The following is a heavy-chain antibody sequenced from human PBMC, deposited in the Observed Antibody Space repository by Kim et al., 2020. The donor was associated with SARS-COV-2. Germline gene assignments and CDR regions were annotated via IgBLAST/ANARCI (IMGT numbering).Heavy chain of an antibody. CDR1: GGSISSSSYY. CDR2: IYYSRST. D-gene: IGHD3-3*02. J-gene: IGHJ2*01. Sequence: SETLSLTCSVSGGSISSSSYYWGWIRQPPGKGLEWIGNIYYSRSTYYNPSLKSRVTISVDTSKNQFSLKLSSVTAADTAVYYCARPWVGFSTVPRDPRQWYFDLWGRGILVTVSS. CDR3: ARPWVGFSTVPRDPRQWYFDL. V-gene: IGHV4-39*01.